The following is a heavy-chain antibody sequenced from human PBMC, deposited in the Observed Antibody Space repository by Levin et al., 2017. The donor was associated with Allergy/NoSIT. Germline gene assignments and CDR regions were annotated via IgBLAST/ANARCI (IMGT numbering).Heavy chain of an antibody. CDR1: GGTFSSYA. Sequence: ASVKVSCKASGGTFSSYAISWVRQAPGQGLEWMGGIIPIFGTANYAQKFQGRVTITADESTSTAYMELSSLGSEDTAVYFCARDSEAGYSSGWYAYWGQGTLVTVSS. CDR3: ARDSEAGYSSGWYAY. V-gene: IGHV1-69*13. J-gene: IGHJ4*02. CDR2: IIPIFGTA. D-gene: IGHD6-19*01.